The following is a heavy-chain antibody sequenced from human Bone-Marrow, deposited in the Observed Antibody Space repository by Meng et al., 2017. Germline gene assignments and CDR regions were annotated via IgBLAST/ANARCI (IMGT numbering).Heavy chain of an antibody. V-gene: IGHV3-52*01. CDR3: ASPGYCSSTSCHRYAFDI. J-gene: IGHJ3*02. Sequence: GESLKISCAASGFTFSSSWMHWVCQAPEKGLEWVADIKCDGSEKYYVDSVKGRLSISRDNAKNSLYLQMNSLRAEDTAVYYCASPGYCSSTSCHRYAFDIWGQGTMVTVSS. D-gene: IGHD2-2*01. CDR1: GFTFSSSW. CDR2: IKCDGSEK.